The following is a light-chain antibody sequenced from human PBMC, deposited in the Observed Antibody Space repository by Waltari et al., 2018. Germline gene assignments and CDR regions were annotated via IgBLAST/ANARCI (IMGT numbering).Light chain of an antibody. CDR3: CSYAGSYTWV. J-gene: IGLJ3*02. V-gene: IGLV2-23*01. Sequence: QSALTQPASVSGSPGQSITISCTGTSSDVGNYNLVSWYQQYPGKAPKVMIYDDNRRPSGVSAGFSGSKSGNTASLTISGVQAEDEADYYCCSYAGSYTWVFGGGTKLTVL. CDR1: SSDVGNYNL. CDR2: DDN.